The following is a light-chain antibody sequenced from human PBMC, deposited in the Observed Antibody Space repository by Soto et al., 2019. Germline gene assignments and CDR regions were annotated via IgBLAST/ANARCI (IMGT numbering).Light chain of an antibody. CDR3: QQHNSYSPT. CDR1: QSISTW. Sequence: DIQMTQSPSTLSASVGDRVTITCRASQSISTWLAWYQQKPGKAPKLLIYTASRLESGVPSRFSGSGSETEFTLTISGLQPGDSATYYCQQHNSYSPTFGQGTKVDIK. V-gene: IGKV1-5*03. CDR2: TAS. J-gene: IGKJ1*01.